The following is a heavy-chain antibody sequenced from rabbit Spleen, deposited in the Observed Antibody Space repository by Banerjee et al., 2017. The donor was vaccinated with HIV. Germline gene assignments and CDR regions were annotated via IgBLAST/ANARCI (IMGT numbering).Heavy chain of an antibody. D-gene: IGHD4-2*01. J-gene: IGHJ4*01. Sequence: QSLEESGGGLVQPEGSLTLTCTASGFSFSSSYYMCWVRQAPGKGLEWIGCIDAVGSPNTYCARWARGRFTISRTSSTSVTLQMTSLTVADTATYFCARDAAGREDFNLWGQGTLVTVS. CDR3: ARDAAGREDFNL. CDR1: GFSFSSSYY. V-gene: IGHV1S40*01. CDR2: IDAVGSPNT.